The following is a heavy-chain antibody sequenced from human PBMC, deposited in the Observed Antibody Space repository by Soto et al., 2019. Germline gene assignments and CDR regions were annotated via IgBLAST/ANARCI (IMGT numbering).Heavy chain of an antibody. D-gene: IGHD3-3*01. CDR3: AREVRDYDLHMYYYYYYMDV. Sequence: SETLSLTCAVYGGSFSGYYWSWIRQPPGKGLEWIGEINHSGSTNYNPSLKSRVTISVDTSKNQFSLKLSSVTAADTAVYYCAREVRDYDLHMYYYYYYMDVWGKGTTVTVSS. CDR1: GGSFSGYY. CDR2: INHSGST. J-gene: IGHJ6*03. V-gene: IGHV4-34*01.